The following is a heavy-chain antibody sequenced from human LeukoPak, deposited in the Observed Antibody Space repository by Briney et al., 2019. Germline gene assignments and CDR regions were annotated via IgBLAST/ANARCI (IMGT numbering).Heavy chain of an antibody. CDR2: IKQDGSEK. J-gene: IGHJ4*02. D-gene: IGHD1-26*01. CDR3: ARDLPEFSGSYQPVFDY. CDR1: GFTFSSNW. V-gene: IGHV3-7*01. Sequence: PGGSLRLSCAASGFTFSSNWMSWVRQAPGKGLEWVANIKQDGSEKYYVDSVKGRFTISRDNAKNSLYLRMNSLRAEDTAVYYCARDLPEFSGSYQPVFDYWGQGTLVTVSS.